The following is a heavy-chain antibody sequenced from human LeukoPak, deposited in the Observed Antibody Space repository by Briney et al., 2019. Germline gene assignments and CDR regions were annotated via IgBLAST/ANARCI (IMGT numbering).Heavy chain of an antibody. J-gene: IGHJ6*02. CDR1: GFTSSNYW. CDR3: SRDSLSSCGGDCYSGLDV. V-gene: IGHV3-74*01. Sequence: GGSLRLSCAASGFTSSNYWMHWVRQAPGEALMWVSRIKSDGSSTTYADSVKGRFTISRDNAKNTLYIQMYSLRAEDTAVYYCSRDSLSSCGGDCYSGLDVWGQGTTVTVSS. CDR2: IKSDGSST. D-gene: IGHD2-21*02.